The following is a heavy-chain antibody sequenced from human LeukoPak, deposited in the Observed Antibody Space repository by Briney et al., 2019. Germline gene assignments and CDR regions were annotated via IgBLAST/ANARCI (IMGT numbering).Heavy chain of an antibody. CDR2: IRSKANSYAT. CDR3: TRVGSSAPFDY. D-gene: IGHD6-6*01. V-gene: IGHV3-73*01. J-gene: IGHJ4*02. CDR1: GFTFSGSA. Sequence: GGSLRLSCAASGFTFSGSAMHWVRQASGKGLEWVGRIRSKANSYATVYAASVKGRFTISRDDSKNTAYLQMNSLKTEDTAVYYCTRVGSSAPFDYWGQGTLVTVSS.